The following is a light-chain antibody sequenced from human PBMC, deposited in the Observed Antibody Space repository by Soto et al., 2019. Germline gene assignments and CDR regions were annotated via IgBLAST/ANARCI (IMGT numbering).Light chain of an antibody. V-gene: IGLV1-40*01. CDR1: NSSIGAGHH. Sequence: QSVLTQPPSVTGAPGQRVTISCSGSNSSIGAGHHVNWYQQFPGSAPKLLIYSNAARPSGVPDRFSGSILGNRAALTITGAQADDESDYYCVLYMRSGISVFGGGTKLTVL. CDR2: SNA. J-gene: IGLJ2*01. CDR3: VLYMRSGISV.